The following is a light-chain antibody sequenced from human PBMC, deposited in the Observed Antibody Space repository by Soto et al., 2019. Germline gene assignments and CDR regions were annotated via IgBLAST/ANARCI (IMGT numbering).Light chain of an antibody. CDR2: RAS. J-gene: IGKJ1*01. CDR3: QQYHTYSLT. CDR1: QSIGDS. Sequence: DVQMTQSPSTVSAFIGDRATITCRARQSIGDSLAWYQHKPGKGPKVLIYRASSLKRGIPSRFSGSGAGTDFTLTISVLQPDDFGTYYRQQYHTYSLTFGQGTKVEIK. V-gene: IGKV1-5*03.